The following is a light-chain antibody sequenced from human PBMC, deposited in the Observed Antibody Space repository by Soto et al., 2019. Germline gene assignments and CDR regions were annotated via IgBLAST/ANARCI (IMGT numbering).Light chain of an antibody. J-gene: IGKJ4*01. V-gene: IGKV3-15*01. CDR1: QSVSSD. CDR2: GAS. Sequence: EVLMTQSPATLSVSPGERVTLACRASQSVSSDLGWYQQKPGQAPRLLIYGASTRATGIPARFSGSGSGTEFTLTISSLQSEDFAVYYCQQYNKWPLTFGGGTKLEIK. CDR3: QQYNKWPLT.